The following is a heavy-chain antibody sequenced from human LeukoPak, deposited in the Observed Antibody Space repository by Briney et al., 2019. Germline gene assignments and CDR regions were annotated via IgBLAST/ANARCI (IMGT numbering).Heavy chain of an antibody. CDR3: ARQGGAYFDY. CDR1: GFTFSSYS. J-gene: IGHJ4*02. CDR2: ISSSNTYI. Sequence: GGSLRLSCAASGFTFSSYSMIWVRQAPGKGLEWVSSISSSNTYIYYADSVKGRFTTSRDNAKNSLFLQMNDLRAEDTAVYYCARQGGAYFDYWGQGTLVTVSS. V-gene: IGHV3-21*06.